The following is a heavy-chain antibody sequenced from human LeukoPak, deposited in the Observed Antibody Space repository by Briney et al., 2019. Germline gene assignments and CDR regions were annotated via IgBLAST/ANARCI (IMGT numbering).Heavy chain of an antibody. CDR2: INPNSGGT. V-gene: IGHV1-2*02. D-gene: IGHD6-13*01. J-gene: IGHJ3*02. CDR1: GYTFTGYY. CDR3: ARVGSSSWYGAFDI. Sequence: GASVKVSCKASGYTFTGYYMHWVRQAPGQGLEWMGWINPNSGGTNYAQKFQGSVTMTRDTSISTAYMELSRLRSDDTAVYYCARVGSSSWYGAFDIWGQGTMVTVSS.